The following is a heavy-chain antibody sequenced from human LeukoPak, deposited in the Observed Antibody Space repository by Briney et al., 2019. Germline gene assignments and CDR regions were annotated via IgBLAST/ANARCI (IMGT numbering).Heavy chain of an antibody. D-gene: IGHD3-16*01. V-gene: IGHV4-61*08. CDR3: ARFGVDYDMDV. CDR2: IHYTGKP. J-gene: IGHJ6*02. CDR1: GGSISNGDYY. Sequence: SETLSLTCSVSGGSISNGDYYWSWIRQPPGQGLEWIGQIHYTGKPDYNPSLKSRITISVDTSKNQVSLQVSSVTAADSAIYYCARFGVDYDMDVWGHGTTVTVFS.